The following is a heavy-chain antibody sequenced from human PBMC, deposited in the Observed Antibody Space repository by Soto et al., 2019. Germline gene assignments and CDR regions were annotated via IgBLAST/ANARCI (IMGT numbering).Heavy chain of an antibody. CDR3: AKDHYDFWSGYYYYYYYGMDV. J-gene: IGHJ6*02. CDR2: ISYDGSNK. D-gene: IGHD3-3*01. CDR1: GFTFSSYG. Sequence: QVQLVESGGGVVQPGRSLRLSCAASGFTFSSYGMHWVRQAPGKGLEWVAVISYDGSNKYYADSVKGRFTISRDNSKNTLYLQMNSLRAEDTAVYYCAKDHYDFWSGYYYYYYYGMDVWGQGTTVTGSS. V-gene: IGHV3-30*18.